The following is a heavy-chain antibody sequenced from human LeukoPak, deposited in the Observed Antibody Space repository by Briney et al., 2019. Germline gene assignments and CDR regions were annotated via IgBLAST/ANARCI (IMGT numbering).Heavy chain of an antibody. CDR1: GGSISSSGYY. D-gene: IGHD6-6*01. Sequence: PSETLSLTCTVSGGSISSSGYYWGWIRQPPEKGLEWIGSIYYSGSTYYNPSLKSRVTISVDTSKNQFSLKLSSVTAADTAVYYCAREYSSSSGSFDYWGQGTLVTVSS. CDR3: AREYSSSSGSFDY. CDR2: IYYSGST. V-gene: IGHV4-39*07. J-gene: IGHJ4*02.